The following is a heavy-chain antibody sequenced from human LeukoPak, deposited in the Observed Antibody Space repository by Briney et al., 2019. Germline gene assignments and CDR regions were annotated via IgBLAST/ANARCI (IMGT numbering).Heavy chain of an antibody. CDR2: ISGGGGRT. CDR3: AKDDGWLQYNY. J-gene: IGHJ4*02. V-gene: IGHV3-23*01. CDR1: GFSFSSYA. Sequence: GGSLRLSCAASGFSFSSYAMSWVRQAPGKGLEWVSAISGGGGRTYYADSVKGRFTISRDNSKNTVYLQMNSLRAEDTAVYYCAKDDGWLQYNYWGQGTLVTVSS. D-gene: IGHD5-24*01.